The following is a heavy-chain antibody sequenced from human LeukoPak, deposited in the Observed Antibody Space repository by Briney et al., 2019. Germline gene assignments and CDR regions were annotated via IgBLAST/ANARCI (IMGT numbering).Heavy chain of an antibody. CDR2: IYSGGST. D-gene: IGHD2-15*01. V-gene: IGHV3-53*01. J-gene: IGHJ4*02. CDR1: GFTVSSNY. CDR3: VTLPKGDY. Sequence: PGGSLRLSCAASGFTVSSNYMSWVRQAPGKGLEWVSVIYSGGSTYYADSVKGRFTISRDSSQNTLYLQMNGLRAEDTAVYYCVTLPKGDYWGQGTLVTVSS.